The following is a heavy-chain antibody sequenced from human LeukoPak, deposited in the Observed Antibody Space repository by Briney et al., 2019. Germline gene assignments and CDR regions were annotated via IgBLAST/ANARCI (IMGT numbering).Heavy chain of an antibody. CDR1: GFTFSNYW. J-gene: IGHJ4*02. CDR2: IKQDGSEK. CDR3: ARDTMVRGVIQEDYFDY. Sequence: GGSLRLSCAASGFTFSNYWMSWVRQAPGKGLEWVANIKQDGSEKYYVDSVKGRFTISRDNAKNSLYLQMNSLRAEDTAVYYCARDTMVRGVIQEDYFDYWGQGTLVTVSS. V-gene: IGHV3-7*01. D-gene: IGHD3-10*01.